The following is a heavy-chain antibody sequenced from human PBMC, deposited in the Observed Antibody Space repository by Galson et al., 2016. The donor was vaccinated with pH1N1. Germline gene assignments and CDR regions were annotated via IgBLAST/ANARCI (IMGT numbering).Heavy chain of an antibody. V-gene: IGHV1-69*13. CDR3: ARSRGYSYGSYYFDN. CDR1: GGTFSSYA. Sequence: SVKVSCKASGGTFSSYAVSWVRQAPGQGLEWVGGIIGMFGTTTYAQKLQGSATITAEELTSSSYMELTSLTSEDTALYYCARSRGYSYGSYYFDNWGQGTLVTDSS. D-gene: IGHD5-18*01. J-gene: IGHJ4*02. CDR2: IIGMFGTT.